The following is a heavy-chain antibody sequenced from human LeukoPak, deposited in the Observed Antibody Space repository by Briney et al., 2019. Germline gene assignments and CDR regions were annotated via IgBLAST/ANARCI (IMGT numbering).Heavy chain of an antibody. V-gene: IGHV1-2*02. D-gene: IGHD5-24*01. CDR2: INPNSGGT. CDR1: GYTFTGYY. Sequence: GASVKVSCKASGYTFTGYYMRWVRQAPGQGLEWMGWINPNSGGTNYAQKFQGRVTMTRDTSISTAYMELSRLRSDDTAVYYCAREPWPAWAFDIWGQGTMVTVSS. CDR3: AREPWPAWAFDI. J-gene: IGHJ3*02.